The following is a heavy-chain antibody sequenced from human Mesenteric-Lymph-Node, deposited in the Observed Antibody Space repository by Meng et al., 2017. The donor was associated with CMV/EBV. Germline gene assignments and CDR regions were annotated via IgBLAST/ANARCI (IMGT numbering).Heavy chain of an antibody. V-gene: IGHV4-39*01. Sequence: GSLRLSCTVSGDSISSTFSYWGWIRQPPGKGLEWIATISYDGDTFYHPSLKSRVTISADTSKNHFSLKLRSVTAADTAVYYCARHLRGTYYYGMSVWGQGTTVTVSS. D-gene: IGHD1/OR15-1a*01. J-gene: IGHJ6*02. CDR3: ARHLRGTYYYGMSV. CDR2: ISYDGDT. CDR1: GDSISSTFSY.